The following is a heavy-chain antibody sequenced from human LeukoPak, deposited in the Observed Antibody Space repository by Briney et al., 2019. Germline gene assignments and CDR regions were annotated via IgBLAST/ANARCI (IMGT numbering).Heavy chain of an antibody. J-gene: IGHJ4*02. CDR2: IYHSGST. CDR1: GYSISSGYY. Sequence: SETLSLTCTVSGYSISSGYYWGWIRQPPGKGLEWIGSIYHSGSTYYNPSLKSRVTISVDTSKNQFSLKLSSVTAADTAVYYCARVSYGGNSLGYWGQGTLVTVSS. CDR3: ARVSYGGNSLGY. D-gene: IGHD4-23*01. V-gene: IGHV4-38-2*02.